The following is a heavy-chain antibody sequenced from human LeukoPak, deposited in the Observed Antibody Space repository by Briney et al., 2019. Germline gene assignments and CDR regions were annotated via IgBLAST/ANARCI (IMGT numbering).Heavy chain of an antibody. CDR2: IKQDGSEK. CDR3: ARDLRYTSSWLGDWCFDL. J-gene: IGHJ2*01. CDR1: GFTLSSYW. V-gene: IGHV3-7*01. Sequence: GGSLRLSCAASGFTLSSYWMSWVRQAPGKGLEWVANIKQDGSEKYYVDSVKGRFTISRDSAKNSLFLQMSSLRAEDTALYYCARDLRYTSSWLGDWCFDLWGRGTLVTVSS. D-gene: IGHD6-13*01.